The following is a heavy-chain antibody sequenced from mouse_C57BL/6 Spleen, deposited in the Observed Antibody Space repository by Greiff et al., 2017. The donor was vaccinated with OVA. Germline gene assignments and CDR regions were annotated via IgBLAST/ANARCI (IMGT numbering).Heavy chain of an antibody. J-gene: IGHJ2*01. Sequence: VKLQESGPGLVAPSQSLSITCTVSGFSLTSYGVSWVRQPPGKGLEWLGVIWGDGGTNYHSALISRLGISKDNSKIQVFIKLNSLQTVDTAAYYCAKTSLGGYFDYWGQGTTLTVSS. V-gene: IGHV2-3*01. D-gene: IGHD4-1*01. CDR1: GFSLTSYG. CDR2: IWGDGGT. CDR3: AKTSLGGYFDY.